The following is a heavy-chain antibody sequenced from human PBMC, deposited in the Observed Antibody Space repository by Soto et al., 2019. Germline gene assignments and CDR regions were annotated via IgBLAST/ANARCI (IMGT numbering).Heavy chain of an antibody. Sequence: SETLSLTCAVYGDSFSGYYWSWIRQPPGKGLEWIGEINHSGSTNYNPSLKSRVTISVDTSKNQFSLKLSSVTAADTALSYCARRITMIVVAHRGFDPWGQGTLVTVSS. D-gene: IGHD3-22*01. CDR2: INHSGST. J-gene: IGHJ5*02. V-gene: IGHV4-34*01. CDR3: ARRITMIVVAHRGFDP. CDR1: GDSFSGYY.